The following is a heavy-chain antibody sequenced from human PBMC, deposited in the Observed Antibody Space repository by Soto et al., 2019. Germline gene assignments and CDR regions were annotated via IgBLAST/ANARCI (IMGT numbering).Heavy chain of an antibody. Sequence: QVQLVQYGAEVKKPGSSVQVSCHAPGGTFSSDAISWVRPAPGQGREWMGGIIPIFGTANDAQKFQGRVTSTADESTSTAYMELSSLRSEDTAVYYCANGVVSASPKDDWYLELWVRVTLVTVSS. CDR2: IIPIFGTA. CDR1: GGTFSSDA. CDR3: ANGVVSASPKDDWYLEL. J-gene: IGHJ2*01. D-gene: IGHD2-21*02. V-gene: IGHV1-69*01.